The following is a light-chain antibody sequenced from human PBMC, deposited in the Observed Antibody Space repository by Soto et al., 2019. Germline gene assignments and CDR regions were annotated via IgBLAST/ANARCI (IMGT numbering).Light chain of an antibody. J-gene: IGKJ1*01. V-gene: IGKV1-5*01. Sequence: DIQMTQSPSTLSASVGDRVTITCRASQSISSWLAWYQQKPGKAPKLLIYDASMLYSGVPSRFGVSGSWSEFTLTISSLQPDYCVTYDYQHYNSYSPSTFGQGTKVEIK. CDR2: DAS. CDR3: QHYNSYSPST. CDR1: QSISSW.